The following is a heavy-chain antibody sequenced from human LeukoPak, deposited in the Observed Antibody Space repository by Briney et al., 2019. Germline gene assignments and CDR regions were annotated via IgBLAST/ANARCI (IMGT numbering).Heavy chain of an antibody. CDR3: AGLNDYSNYGGVAFDI. J-gene: IGHJ3*02. CDR2: INPNSGGT. V-gene: IGHV1-2*02. Sequence: ASVKVSCKASGYTFTGYYMHWVRQAPGQGLEWMGWINPNSGGTNYAQKFQGRVTMTRDTSISTAYMELSRLRSDDTAVYYCAGLNDYSNYGGVAFDIWGQGTMVTVSS. CDR1: GYTFTGYY. D-gene: IGHD4-11*01.